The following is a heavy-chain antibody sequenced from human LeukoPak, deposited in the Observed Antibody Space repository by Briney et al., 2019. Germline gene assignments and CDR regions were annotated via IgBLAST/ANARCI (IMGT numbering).Heavy chain of an antibody. J-gene: IGHJ6*03. CDR2: ISSSGSTI. V-gene: IGHV3-11*04. CDR3: ARANYYYMDV. CDR1: GFTFSDYH. Sequence: GGSLRLSCAASGFTFSDYHMSWIHQAPGKGLEWVSYISSSGSTIYYADSVKGRFTISRDNAKNSLYLQTNSLRAEDTAVYYCARANYYYMDVWGKGTTVTVSS.